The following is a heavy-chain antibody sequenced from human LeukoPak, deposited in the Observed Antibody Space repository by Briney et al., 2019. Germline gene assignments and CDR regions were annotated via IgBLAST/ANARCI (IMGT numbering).Heavy chain of an antibody. J-gene: IGHJ6*03. V-gene: IGHV3-23*01. D-gene: IGHD3-10*01. CDR3: ARDPGTMLRGSRRGYDGNYYYMDV. CDR2: VSGSGAHT. Sequence: GGSLRLSCAASGFTFSSYAMTWVRQAPGKGLQWVSAVSGSGAHTYYADSVKGRFTISRDNSKNTLYLQMNSLRAEDTAVYYCARDPGTMLRGSRRGYDGNYYYMDVWGKGTTVTISS. CDR1: GFTFSSYA.